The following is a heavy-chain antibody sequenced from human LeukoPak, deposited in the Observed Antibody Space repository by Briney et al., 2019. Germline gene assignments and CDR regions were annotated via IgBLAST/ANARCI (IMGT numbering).Heavy chain of an antibody. Sequence: SVKVSCKASGGTFSSYAISWVRQAPGQGLEWMGGIIPIFGTANYAQKFQGRVTITAVESTSTAYMELSSLRSEDTAVYYCARVTSASQYYYDSSGYSDGYFDYWGQGTLVTVSS. CDR2: IIPIFGTA. J-gene: IGHJ4*02. D-gene: IGHD3-22*01. CDR3: ARVTSASQYYYDSSGYSDGYFDY. V-gene: IGHV1-69*13. CDR1: GGTFSSYA.